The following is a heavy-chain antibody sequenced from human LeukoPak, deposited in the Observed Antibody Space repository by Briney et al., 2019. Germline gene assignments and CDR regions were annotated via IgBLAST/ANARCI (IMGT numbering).Heavy chain of an antibody. J-gene: IGHJ1*01. V-gene: IGHV1-2*02. D-gene: IGHD2-2*01. Sequence: ASVKVSCKASGYTFTGYFMHWVRQAPGQGLEWMGWINSNSGGTNYAQKFQGRVTMTRDTSISTAYMELSRLRSDDTAVYYCASSIVYCSSTSCYFNWGQGTLVTVSS. CDR1: GYTFTGYF. CDR3: ASSIVYCSSTSCYFN. CDR2: INSNSGGT.